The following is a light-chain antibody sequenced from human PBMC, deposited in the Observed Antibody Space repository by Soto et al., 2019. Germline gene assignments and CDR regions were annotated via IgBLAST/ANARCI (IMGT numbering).Light chain of an antibody. CDR3: QQYGRTIST. CDR2: GAS. Sequence: IALTQCPGTLSLSPGERATLSCRASQGVXSSYLAWYRQKPGQAPGLLTGGASSSATGSPDRLSGSGSGTEFTPTISRRDHPDGAGYYCQQYGRTISTFGQGTRLEIK. V-gene: IGKV3-20*01. J-gene: IGKJ5*01. CDR1: QGVXSSY.